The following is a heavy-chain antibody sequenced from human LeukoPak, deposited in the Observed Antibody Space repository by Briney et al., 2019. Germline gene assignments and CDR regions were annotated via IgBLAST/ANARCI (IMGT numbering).Heavy chain of an antibody. D-gene: IGHD6-6*01. Sequence: GGSLRLSCSASGFTFRSYAMAWVRQAPGTGLGWVSAISNSGRNTYYADSVKGRFTTSRDNSKNTLYLEMNSLRAEDTAVNYCSNWVEGARPSLDYWGQGALVTVSS. CDR1: GFTFRSYA. CDR2: ISNSGRNT. V-gene: IGHV3-23*01. CDR3: SNWVEGARPSLDY. J-gene: IGHJ4*02.